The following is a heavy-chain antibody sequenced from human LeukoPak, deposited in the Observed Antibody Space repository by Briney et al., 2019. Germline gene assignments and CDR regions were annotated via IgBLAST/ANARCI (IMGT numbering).Heavy chain of an antibody. J-gene: IGHJ4*02. CDR1: GGSFEHYF. CDR3: ASHRRSHGSEY. CDR2: VYYSGST. D-gene: IGHD3-10*01. V-gene: IGHV4-59*01. Sequence: SETLSLTCSVSGGSFEHYFWGWIRQPPGKGLEWIGYVYYSGSTDYSPSLKSRLTISADTSKNQFSLKLSSVTAADTAVYYCASHRRSHGSEYWGQGTLVTVSS.